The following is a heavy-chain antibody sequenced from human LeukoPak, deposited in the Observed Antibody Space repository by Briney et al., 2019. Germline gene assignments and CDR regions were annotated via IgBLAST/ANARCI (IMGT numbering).Heavy chain of an antibody. CDR2: IYYSGST. J-gene: IGHJ4*02. V-gene: IGHV4-59*01. CDR1: GGSISSYY. D-gene: IGHD6-19*01. CDR3: ARVRRDSSGWYSFNFDY. Sequence: KPSETLSLTCTVSGGSISSYYWSWIRQPPGKGLEWIGYIYYSGSTNYNPSLKSRVTISVDTSKNQFSLKLSSVTAADTAVYHCARVRRDSSGWYSFNFDYWGQGTLVNVSS.